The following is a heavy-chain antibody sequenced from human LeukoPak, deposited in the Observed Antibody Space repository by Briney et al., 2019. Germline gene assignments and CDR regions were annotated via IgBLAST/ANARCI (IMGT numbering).Heavy chain of an antibody. CDR1: GFTFSSYA. V-gene: IGHV3-23*01. CDR3: APGNDYGDY. CDR2: ISGSGGST. J-gene: IGHJ4*02. Sequence: GGSLRLSCAASGFTFSSYAMHWVRQAPGKGLEWVSVISGSGGSTYYADSVKGRFTISRDNSKNTLYLQMNSLRAEDTAVYYCAPGNDYGDYWGQGTLVTVSS.